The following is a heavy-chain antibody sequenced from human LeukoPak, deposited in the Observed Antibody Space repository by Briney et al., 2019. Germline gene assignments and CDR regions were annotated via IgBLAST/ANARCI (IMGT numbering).Heavy chain of an antibody. D-gene: IGHD3-10*01. CDR3: ARDRGYYGSGVFDY. Sequence: GGSLRLSCAASGFTFSSYGMHWVRQAPGKGLEWLAVISYDGSNKYYADSVKGRFTISRDNSKNTLYLQMNSLRAEDTAVYYCARDRGYYGSGVFDYWGQGTLVTVSS. V-gene: IGHV3-30*03. CDR1: GFTFSSYG. J-gene: IGHJ4*02. CDR2: ISYDGSNK.